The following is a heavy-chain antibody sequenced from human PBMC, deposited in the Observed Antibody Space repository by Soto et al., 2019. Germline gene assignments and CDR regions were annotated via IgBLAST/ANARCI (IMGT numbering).Heavy chain of an antibody. CDR3: ARGFVYRDSTFWNYYCDY. V-gene: IGHV1-46*01. J-gene: IGHJ4*02. Sequence: QVQLVQSGAEAKKPGASVRVSCKALGYSLTSYYMHWVRQAPGQGLEWMGMINPRIGSTSYTQRFRDRVTMTRDTSTSTVYMELSSLRFEDTAVYYCARGFVYRDSTFWNYYCDYWGQGTLVTVSS. CDR1: GYSLTSYY. CDR2: INPRIGST. D-gene: IGHD3-3*01.